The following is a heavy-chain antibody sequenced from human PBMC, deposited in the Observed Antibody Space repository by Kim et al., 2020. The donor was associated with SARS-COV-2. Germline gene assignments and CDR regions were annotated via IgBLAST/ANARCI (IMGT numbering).Heavy chain of an antibody. D-gene: IGHD2-15*01. Sequence: GGSLRLSCAASGFTFSSYAMHWVRQAPGKGLEWVAVISYDGSNKYYADSVKGRFTISRDNSKNTLYLQMNSLRAEDTAVYYCARDEYCSAASCYFPEYFQHWGQGTLVTVSS. CDR3: ARDEYCSAASCYFPEYFQH. CDR1: GFTFSSYA. J-gene: IGHJ1*01. CDR2: ISYDGSNK. V-gene: IGHV3-30*04.